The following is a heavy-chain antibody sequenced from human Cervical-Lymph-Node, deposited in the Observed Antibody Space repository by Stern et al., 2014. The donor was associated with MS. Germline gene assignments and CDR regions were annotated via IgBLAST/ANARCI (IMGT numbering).Heavy chain of an antibody. Sequence: VQLVQSGGGLVQPGGSLRLSCTASGFSFSEHYMDWVRQAPGKGLEWVGHTRDKANSYTTEYAASVKGRFSISREDSKNSLYLQMNSLKTEDTAVYYCVRGPTGYYDSSGYRNWGQGTLVTVSS. CDR3: VRGPTGYYDSSGYRN. CDR1: GFSFSEHY. D-gene: IGHD3-22*01. CDR2: TRDKANSYTT. V-gene: IGHV3-72*01. J-gene: IGHJ4*02.